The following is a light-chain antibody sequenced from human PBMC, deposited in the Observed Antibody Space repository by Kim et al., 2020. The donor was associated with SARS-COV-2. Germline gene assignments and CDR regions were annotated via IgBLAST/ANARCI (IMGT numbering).Light chain of an antibody. V-gene: IGLV6-57*01. Sequence: GKTVIRTCPRSGGSIATDFVQWFQQRPGSSPTTVIYGDQQRPSGVPDRFSGSVDSSSNSASLTISGLKTEDGADYYCQSYDDNKWVFGGGTQLTVL. CDR3: QSYDDNKWV. CDR1: GGSIATDF. J-gene: IGLJ2*01. CDR2: GDQ.